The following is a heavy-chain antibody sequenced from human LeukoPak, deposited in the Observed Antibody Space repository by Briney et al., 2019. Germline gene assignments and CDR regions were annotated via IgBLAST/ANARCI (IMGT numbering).Heavy chain of an antibody. CDR3: ARRYCSSTSCYRESDNWFDP. CDR1: GGSISSYY. CDR2: IYYSGST. V-gene: IGHV4-59*08. Sequence: SETLSPTCTVSGGSISSYYWSWIRQPPGKGLEWIGYIYYSGSTNYNPSLKSRVTISVDTSKNQFSLKLSSVTAADTAVYYCARRYCSSTSCYRESDNWFDPWGQGTLVTVSS. J-gene: IGHJ5*02. D-gene: IGHD2-2*01.